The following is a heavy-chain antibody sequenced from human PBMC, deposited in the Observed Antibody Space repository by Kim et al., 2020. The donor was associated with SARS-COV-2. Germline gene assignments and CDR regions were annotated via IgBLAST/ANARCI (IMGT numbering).Heavy chain of an antibody. D-gene: IGHD3-10*01. Sequence: SETLSLTCTVSGGSISSSSYYWGWIRQPPGKGLEWIGSIYYSGSTYYNPSLKSRVTISVDTSKNQFSLKLSSVTAADTAVYYCARIGGSGSYYPYYYYYGMDVWGQGTTVTVSS. J-gene: IGHJ6*02. V-gene: IGHV4-39*07. CDR2: IYYSGST. CDR1: GGSISSSSYY. CDR3: ARIGGSGSYYPYYYYYGMDV.